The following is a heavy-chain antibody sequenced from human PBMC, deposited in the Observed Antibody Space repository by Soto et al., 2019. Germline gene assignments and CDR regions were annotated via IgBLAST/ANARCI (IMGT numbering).Heavy chain of an antibody. D-gene: IGHD3-22*01. CDR1: GYTFTSYY. Sequence: ASVKVSCKASGYTFTSYYIHWVRQAPGQGLEWMGVINPSGGTTSYAQKFQGRVTMTRDTSTSTVYMELSSLRSEDTAMYYCARGTYPDSSVYCSNWGQGTLVTSPQ. V-gene: IGHV1-46*03. CDR3: ARGTYPDSSVYCSN. J-gene: IGHJ4*02. CDR2: INPSGGTT.